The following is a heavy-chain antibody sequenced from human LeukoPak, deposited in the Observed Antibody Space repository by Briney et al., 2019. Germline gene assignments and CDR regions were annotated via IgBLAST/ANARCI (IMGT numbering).Heavy chain of an antibody. V-gene: IGHV1-8*02. CDR1: GYTFTSYD. Sequence: GASVKVSCKASGYTFTSYDINWVRQATGQGLEWMGWMNPNSGNTGYAQKFRGRVTMTRNTSISTAYMELSSLRSEDTAVYYCARGVVPAAMWSSLYYYYYMDVWGKGTTVTISS. D-gene: IGHD2-2*01. J-gene: IGHJ6*03. CDR2: MNPNSGNT. CDR3: ARGVVPAAMWSSLYYYYYMDV.